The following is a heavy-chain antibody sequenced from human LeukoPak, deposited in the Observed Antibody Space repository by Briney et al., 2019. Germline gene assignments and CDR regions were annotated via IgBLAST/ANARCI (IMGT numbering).Heavy chain of an antibody. D-gene: IGHD3-10*01. V-gene: IGHV3-11*04. J-gene: IGHJ4*02. Sequence: GGSLRLSCAASGFTFSDYYMSWIRQAPGKGLEWVSYISSSGISTIYYADSVKGRFTISRDNAKNSLYLQMNSLRAEDTAVYYCARGSMVRGVIMGFDYWGQGTLVTVSS. CDR3: ARGSMVRGVIMGFDY. CDR2: ISSSGISTI. CDR1: GFTFSDYY.